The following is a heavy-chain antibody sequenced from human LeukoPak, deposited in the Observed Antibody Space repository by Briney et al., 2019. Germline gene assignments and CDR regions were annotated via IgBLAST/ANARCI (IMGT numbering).Heavy chain of an antibody. J-gene: IGHJ5*02. CDR2: ISSVGTTT. Sequence: GGSLRLSCAASAFTFSRYWMHWVRQTPGEGLVWVSRISSVGTTTTYADSVKGRFTISRDNARNTLYLQMNSLRAEDTAVYYCARFAYDSGSLSWGQGALVTVSS. D-gene: IGHD3-10*01. CDR3: ARFAYDSGSLS. V-gene: IGHV3-74*01. CDR1: AFTFSRYW.